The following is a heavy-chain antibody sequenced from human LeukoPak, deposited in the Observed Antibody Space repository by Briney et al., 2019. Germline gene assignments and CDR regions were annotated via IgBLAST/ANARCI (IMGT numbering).Heavy chain of an antibody. CDR1: RFTLSSYW. V-gene: IGHV3-74*01. D-gene: IGHD2-2*02. CDR3: EIDITIVVVPAAIGDFDY. J-gene: IGHJ4*02. CDR2: INSDGSST. Sequence: PGGSLRLSCAASRFTLSSYWTHWVRQAPEKGRVWVSRINSDGSSTSYADSVKGRFTISRDNAKNTLYLQTNSLRAEDTAVYYCEIDITIVVVPAAIGDFDYWGKGTLVTVSS.